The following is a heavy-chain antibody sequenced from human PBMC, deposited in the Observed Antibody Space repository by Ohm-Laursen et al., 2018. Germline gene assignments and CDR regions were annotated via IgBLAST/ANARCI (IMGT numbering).Heavy chain of an antibody. CDR2: IFYSGST. D-gene: IGHD2/OR15-2a*01. Sequence: SETLSLTCTVSGGSISSYYWSWIRQPPGKGLEWIGYIFYSGSTNYNPSLKSRVTISIDTSKNHFSLKLSSVTAADTAVYYCARYGNAFYYFDYWGLGTLVTVSS. CDR1: GGSISSYY. V-gene: IGHV4-59*01. J-gene: IGHJ4*02. CDR3: ARYGNAFYYFDY.